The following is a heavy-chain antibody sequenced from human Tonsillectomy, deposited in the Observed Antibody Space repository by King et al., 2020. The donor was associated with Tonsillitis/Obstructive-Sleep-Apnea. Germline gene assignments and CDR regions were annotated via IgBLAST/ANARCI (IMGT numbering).Heavy chain of an antibody. CDR1: GFTFSDYY. V-gene: IGHV3-11*05. D-gene: IGHD2-2*01. Sequence: VQLVESGGGLVKPGGSLRLSCAASGFTFSDYYMSWIRQAPGKGLEGVSYISSSSSYTNYADSVKGRLTISRDNAKNSLYLQMNSLRAEDTAVYYCARIPLLYCSSTSCYYWFDPWGQGTLVTVSS. CDR3: ARIPLLYCSSTSCYYWFDP. CDR2: ISSSSSYT. J-gene: IGHJ5*02.